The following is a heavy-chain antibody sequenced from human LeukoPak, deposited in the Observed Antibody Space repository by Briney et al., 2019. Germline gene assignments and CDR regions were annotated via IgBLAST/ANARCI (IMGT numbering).Heavy chain of an antibody. CDR1: GGSISSSPYY. CDR2: IYYSGST. V-gene: IGHV4-39*01. Sequence: SETLSLTCTVSGGSISSSPYYWGWIRQPPGKGLEWIGSIYYSGSTYYNRSLKSRVTISVDTSKNQFSLKLSSVTAADTAVYYCARMVVTAIQDAFDIWGQGTMVTVSS. CDR3: ARMVVTAIQDAFDI. D-gene: IGHD2-21*02. J-gene: IGHJ3*02.